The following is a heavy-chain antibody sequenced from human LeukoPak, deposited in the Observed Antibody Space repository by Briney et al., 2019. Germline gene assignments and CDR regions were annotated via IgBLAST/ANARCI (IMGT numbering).Heavy chain of an antibody. CDR1: GGSISNYY. CDR3: ARHPPRGNTGLAFDF. CDR2: IYYSGST. D-gene: IGHD4-23*01. Sequence: PSETLSLTCTVSGGSISNYYWSWIRQPSGKGLEWIGYIYYSGSTNYNPSLTSRVTISVDTSKNQFSLELRSVTAADTAVYYCARHPPRGNTGLAFDFWGRGTLVTVSS. V-gene: IGHV4-59*08. J-gene: IGHJ4*02.